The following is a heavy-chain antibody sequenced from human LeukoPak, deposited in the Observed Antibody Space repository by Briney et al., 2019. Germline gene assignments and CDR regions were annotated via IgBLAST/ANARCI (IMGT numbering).Heavy chain of an antibody. J-gene: IGHJ5*02. CDR3: ARDLNSNNSNPGWFDL. D-gene: IGHD4-11*01. Sequence: PGGSLRLSCAASGFTFTTYGMHCVRQAPGKGLEWVALIWHDGNRQYYADSVKGRFTISRDDSNNTLSLQMNSLRAEDTAIYYCARDLNSNNSNPGWFDLWGQGTLVTVSS. CDR2: IWHDGNRQ. CDR1: GFTFTTYG. V-gene: IGHV3-33*01.